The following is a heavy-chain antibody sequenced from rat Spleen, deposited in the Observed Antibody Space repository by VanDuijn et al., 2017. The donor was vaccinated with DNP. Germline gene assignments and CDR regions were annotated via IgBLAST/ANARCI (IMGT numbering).Heavy chain of an antibody. CDR2: ISYDGSST. CDR3: TRHGGTTYYFDH. Sequence: EVQLVESGGGLVQPGGSLKLSCAASGFTFSDYTMAWVRQAPKKGLEWVATISYDGSSTYYRDSVKGRFTISRDNAKSTLYLQMDSLRSEDTATYSCTRHGGTTYYFDHWGQGVLVAVSS. CDR1: GFTFSDYT. V-gene: IGHV5-7*01. J-gene: IGHJ2*01. D-gene: IGHD1-10*01.